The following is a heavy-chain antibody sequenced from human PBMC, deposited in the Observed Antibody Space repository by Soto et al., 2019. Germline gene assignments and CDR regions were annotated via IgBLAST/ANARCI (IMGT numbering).Heavy chain of an antibody. CDR1: GGSISSNY. D-gene: IGHD2-2*01. V-gene: IGHV4-4*07. CDR3: ARDVYGSSTSGYYYYGMDV. J-gene: IGHJ6*02. Sequence: QVQLQESGPGLVKPSETLSLTCSVSGGSISSNYWSWIRQPAGKGLECIGRIYASGSTNYNPSLKSRVTMSVDTSKNQFSLKLSSVTAADTAVYYCARDVYGSSTSGYYYYGMDVWVQGTTVTVSS. CDR2: IYASGST.